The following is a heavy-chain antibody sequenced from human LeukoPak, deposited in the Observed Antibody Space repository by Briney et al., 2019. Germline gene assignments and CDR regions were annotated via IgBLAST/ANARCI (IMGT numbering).Heavy chain of an antibody. J-gene: IGHJ6*03. V-gene: IGHV1-8*01. D-gene: IGHD6-13*01. Sequence: GASVKVSCKASGYTFTSYDINWVRQATGQGLEWMGWMNPNSGNTGYAQKFQGRVTMTRNTSISTAYMELSSLRSEDTAVYYCARGGIAAAGTDYYYYMDVWGKGTTVTVPS. CDR2: MNPNSGNT. CDR3: ARGGIAAAGTDYYYYMDV. CDR1: GYTFTSYD.